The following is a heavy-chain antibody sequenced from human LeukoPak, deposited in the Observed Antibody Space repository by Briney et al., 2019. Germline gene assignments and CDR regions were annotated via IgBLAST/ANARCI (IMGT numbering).Heavy chain of an antibody. J-gene: IGHJ6*02. Sequence: SVKVSCKASGGTFSSYAISWVRQAPGQGLEWMGGIIPIFGTANYAQKFQGRVTITADESTSTAYMELSSLRSEDTAVYYCAKGNTEPPPYYYYGMDVWGQGTTVTVSS. CDR2: IIPIFGTA. CDR3: AKGNTEPPPYYYYGMDV. CDR1: GGTFSSYA. V-gene: IGHV1-69*13. D-gene: IGHD2-2*02.